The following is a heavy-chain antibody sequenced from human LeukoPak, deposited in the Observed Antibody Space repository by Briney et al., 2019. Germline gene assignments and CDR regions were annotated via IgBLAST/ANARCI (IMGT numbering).Heavy chain of an antibody. CDR1: GGTLSGFA. V-gene: IGHV1-69*01. CDR2: IIPMYTTA. Sequence: GASVKVSCKVSGGTLSGFAISWARQAPGQGLEWMGGIIPMYTTANYAQKFQGRVTITADESTNTAYMELSSLRSEDTAVYYCASRWILGYCSSNTCGHNYYNGMDAWGKGTTVTVSP. CDR3: ASRWILGYCSSNTCGHNYYNGMDA. D-gene: IGHD2-2*01. J-gene: IGHJ6*04.